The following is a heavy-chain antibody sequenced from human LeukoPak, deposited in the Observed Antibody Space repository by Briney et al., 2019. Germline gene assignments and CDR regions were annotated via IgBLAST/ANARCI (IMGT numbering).Heavy chain of an antibody. V-gene: IGHV4-39*01. J-gene: IGHJ3*02. D-gene: IGHD6-13*01. Sequence: SSETLSLTCTVSGGSISSSSYYWGWIRQPPGKGLEWIGSIYYSGSTYYNPSLKSRVSISVDTSRNQFSLKLSSVTAADTAVYYCSRGVMGSSWPIWGQGTMVTVSS. CDR1: GGSISSSSYY. CDR3: SRGVMGSSWPI. CDR2: IYYSGST.